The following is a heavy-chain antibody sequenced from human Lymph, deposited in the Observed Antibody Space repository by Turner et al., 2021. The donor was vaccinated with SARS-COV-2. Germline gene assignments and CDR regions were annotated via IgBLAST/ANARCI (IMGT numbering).Heavy chain of an antibody. Sequence: QVQLVESGGGVVQPGRSLRLSCAASGITFSRYGMHWVRQAPGKGLEWVAVISYDGSNKYYADSVKGRFTISRDNSKNTLYLQMNSLRPEDTAVYYCAKGGFYDILTGYSNFDYWGQGTLVTVSS. CDR1: GITFSRYG. CDR2: ISYDGSNK. J-gene: IGHJ4*02. D-gene: IGHD3-9*01. V-gene: IGHV3-30*18. CDR3: AKGGFYDILTGYSNFDY.